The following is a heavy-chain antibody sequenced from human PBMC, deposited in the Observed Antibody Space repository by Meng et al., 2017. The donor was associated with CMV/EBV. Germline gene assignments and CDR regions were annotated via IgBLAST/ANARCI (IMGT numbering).Heavy chain of an antibody. V-gene: IGHV1-69*05. CDR3: ARGSLGFGVVTKYYFDY. Sequence: SVKVSCKASGGNISSPAISWVRQAPGQGLEWVGGMIPIYGTAKYAKKFKGRVTITTDESTNTAHMELNSLRAEDTAVYYCARGSLGFGVVTKYYFDYWGQGTLVTVSS. CDR2: MIPIYGTA. D-gene: IGHD3-3*01. J-gene: IGHJ4*02. CDR1: GGNISSPA.